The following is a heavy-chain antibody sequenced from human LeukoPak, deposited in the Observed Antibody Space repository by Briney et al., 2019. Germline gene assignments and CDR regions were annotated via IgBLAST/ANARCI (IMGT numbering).Heavy chain of an antibody. CDR2: ISWNSGSI. D-gene: IGHD6-19*01. J-gene: IGHJ4*02. V-gene: IGHV3-9*01. Sequence: GGSLRLSCAASGFTFSSYRMNWVRQAPGKGLEWVSGISWNSGSIDYADSVKGRFTISRDNAKNSLYLQMNSLRVEDTAFYYCAKDNRRHYTSGPNPDSLHWGQGALVTVSS. CDR1: GFTFSSYR. CDR3: AKDNRRHYTSGPNPDSLH.